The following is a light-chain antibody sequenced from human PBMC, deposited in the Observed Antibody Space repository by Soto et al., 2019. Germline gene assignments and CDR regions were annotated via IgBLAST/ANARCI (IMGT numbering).Light chain of an antibody. J-gene: IGKJ1*01. CDR2: GAS. V-gene: IGKV3-20*01. CDR1: QSVSSNS. CDR3: QQCGSSPWT. Sequence: EIVLTQSPGTLSLSPGERATLSCRASQSVSSNSLAWYQQKPGQAPRLLIYGASSRATGIPDRFSGGGSGTDFTLTISRLEPEDFAVYYCQQCGSSPWTFGQGTKVDIK.